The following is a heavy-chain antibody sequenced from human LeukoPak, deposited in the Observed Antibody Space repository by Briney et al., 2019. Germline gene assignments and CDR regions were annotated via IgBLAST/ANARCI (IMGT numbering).Heavy chain of an antibody. CDR3: AKGLYHYYGSGSYTLDS. CDR1: GFTFNYYA. J-gene: IGHJ4*02. CDR2: ISGSGDDS. Sequence: GGSLRLSSAASGFTFNYYAMSWVRQAPGKGLEWVSAISGSGDDSYYAESVKGRFTISRDNSKNTLSLQMSSLRVDDTAVYYCAKGLYHYYGSGSYTLDSWGQGTLVTVPS. D-gene: IGHD3-10*01. V-gene: IGHV3-23*01.